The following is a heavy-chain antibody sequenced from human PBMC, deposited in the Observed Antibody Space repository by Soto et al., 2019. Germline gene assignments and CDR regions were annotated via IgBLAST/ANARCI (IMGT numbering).Heavy chain of an antibody. CDR3: VRCGLDYGMDV. CDR2: FYPSGKT. Sequence: SETLSLTCTVSGGSISSYYWCWTRQPAGKGLEWIGRFYPSGKTTYNPSLQSRLTMSADTSRNKFSLNLTSVTAADTAVYYCVRCGLDYGMDVWGQGTTVTVSS. J-gene: IGHJ6*02. D-gene: IGHD3-16*01. V-gene: IGHV4-4*07. CDR1: GGSISSYY.